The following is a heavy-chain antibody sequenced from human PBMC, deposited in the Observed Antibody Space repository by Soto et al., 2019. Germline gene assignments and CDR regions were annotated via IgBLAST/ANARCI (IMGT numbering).Heavy chain of an antibody. Sequence: EVRLVETGGDLIQPGGSLRLSCAASGFIVSGNSMSWVRQAPGKGLEWVSVIYSGGSTYYADSVKGRFTISRDKSRNTLYLQMNSLRADDTAVYYCARDGGLAEDGMDVWGQGTTVTVSS. D-gene: IGHD3-10*01. CDR3: ARDGGLAEDGMDV. V-gene: IGHV3-53*02. CDR1: GFIVSGNS. CDR2: IYSGGST. J-gene: IGHJ6*02.